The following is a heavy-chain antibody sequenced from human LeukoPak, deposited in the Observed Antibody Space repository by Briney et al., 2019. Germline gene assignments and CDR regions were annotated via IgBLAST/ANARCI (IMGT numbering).Heavy chain of an antibody. V-gene: IGHV3-53*01. J-gene: IGHJ3*02. CDR2: LYNGGST. Sequence: GGSLRLSCAASGFTVSSNYMTWVRQSPGKGLEWLSILYNGGSTYYADSVKGRLTISRENSKNTLYLQMNSLRAEDTAVYYCARYYDSSGRTPGALDIWGQGTMVTVSS. D-gene: IGHD3-22*01. CDR1: GFTVSSNY. CDR3: ARYYDSSGRTPGALDI.